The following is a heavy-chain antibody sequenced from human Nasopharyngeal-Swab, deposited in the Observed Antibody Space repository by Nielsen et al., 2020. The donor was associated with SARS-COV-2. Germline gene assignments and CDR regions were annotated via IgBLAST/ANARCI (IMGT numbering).Heavy chain of an antibody. D-gene: IGHD5-18*01. CDR1: GFTLSSYA. CDR3: AKDPRNTAMVNYFDY. V-gene: IGHV3-23*01. J-gene: IGHJ4*02. Sequence: GESLKISCAASGFTLSSYAMSWVRQAPGKGLEWVSAISGSGGSTYYADSVKGRFTISRDNSKNTLYLQMNSLRAEDTAVYYCAKDPRNTAMVNYFDYWGQGTLVTVSS. CDR2: ISGSGGST.